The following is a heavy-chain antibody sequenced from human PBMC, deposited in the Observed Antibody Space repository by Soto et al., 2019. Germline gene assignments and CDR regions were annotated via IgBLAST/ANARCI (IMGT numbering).Heavy chain of an antibody. Sequence: ASVKVSCKASGYTFTSYDINWVRQATGQGLEWMGWMNPNSGNTGYAQKFQGRVTMTRNTSISTAYMELSSLRSEDTAVYYCARGLFDFWSGYPEPLYGMDVWGQGTTVTVSS. CDR1: GYTFTSYD. J-gene: IGHJ6*02. CDR3: ARGLFDFWSGYPEPLYGMDV. CDR2: MNPNSGNT. D-gene: IGHD3-3*01. V-gene: IGHV1-8*01.